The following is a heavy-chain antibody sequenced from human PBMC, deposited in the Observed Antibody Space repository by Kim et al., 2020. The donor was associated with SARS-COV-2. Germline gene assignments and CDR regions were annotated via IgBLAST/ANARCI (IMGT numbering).Heavy chain of an antibody. CDR2: ISSTSTYM. J-gene: IGHJ2*01. Sequence: GGSLRLSCAASGFTFTTSGMNWVRQAPGKGLEWVSFISSTSTYMYYADSVKGRFTISRDNAEKSVYLQMNSLRAEDTAVYYCARDLHGDGYFDLWGRGTLVTVSS. D-gene: IGHD2-21*02. CDR3: ARDLHGDGYFDL. V-gene: IGHV3-21*01. CDR1: GFTFTTSG.